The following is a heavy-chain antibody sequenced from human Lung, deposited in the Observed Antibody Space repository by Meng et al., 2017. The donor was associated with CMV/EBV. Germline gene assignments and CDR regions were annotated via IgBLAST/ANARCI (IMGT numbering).Heavy chain of an antibody. D-gene: IGHD3-3*01. V-gene: IGHV4-34*01. J-gene: IGHJ4*02. CDR1: GGSFSGYY. Sequence: SETXSLXCAVYGGSFSGYYWSWIRQPPGKGLEWIGEINHSGSTNYNPSLKSRVTISVDTSKNQFSLKLSSVTAADTAVYYCARYDFWSGYVYWVQGTLVTVSS. CDR2: INHSGST. CDR3: ARYDFWSGYVY.